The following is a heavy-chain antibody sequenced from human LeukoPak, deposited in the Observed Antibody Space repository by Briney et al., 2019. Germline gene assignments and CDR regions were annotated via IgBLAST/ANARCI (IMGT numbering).Heavy chain of an antibody. J-gene: IGHJ4*02. CDR2: ISASGGTT. CDR1: GFTFSTYA. Sequence: GGSLRLSCAASGFTFSTYAMTWVRQAPGKGLEWVSVISASGGTTHYADSVKGRFTISRDNAKNSLYLQMNSLRAEDTAVYYCARYSSGFDYWGQGTLVTVSS. V-gene: IGHV3-23*01. D-gene: IGHD2-15*01. CDR3: ARYSSGFDY.